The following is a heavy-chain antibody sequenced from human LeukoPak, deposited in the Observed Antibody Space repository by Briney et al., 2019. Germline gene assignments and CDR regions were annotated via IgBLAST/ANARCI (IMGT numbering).Heavy chain of an antibody. Sequence: ASVKVPCKVSGYTLTELSMHWVRQAPGKGLEWMGGFDPEDGETIYAQKFQGRVTMTEDTSTDTAYMELSSLRSEDTALYYCATSHCSGGSCYTPNFDYWGQGTLVTVSS. D-gene: IGHD2-15*01. CDR3: ATSHCSGGSCYTPNFDY. J-gene: IGHJ4*02. V-gene: IGHV1-24*01. CDR1: GYTLTELS. CDR2: FDPEDGET.